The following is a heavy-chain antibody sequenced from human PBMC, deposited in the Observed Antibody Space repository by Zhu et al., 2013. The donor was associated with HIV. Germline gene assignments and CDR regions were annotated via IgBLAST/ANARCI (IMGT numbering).Heavy chain of an antibody. D-gene: IGHD2-21*01. CDR1: GYMFNTYG. CDR2: ISTYNGYT. V-gene: IGHV1-18*01. J-gene: IGHJ4*02. CDR3: ARYCGGDCYSPVDY. Sequence: QVQLVQSGPEVKKPGASVKVSCKTSGYMFNTYGISWVRQAPGQGLEWMGWISTYNGYTNYAQKLQGRVTMTTDTSTSTAYMELRSLRSDDTAVYYCARYCGGDCYSPVDYWGQGTLVTVSS.